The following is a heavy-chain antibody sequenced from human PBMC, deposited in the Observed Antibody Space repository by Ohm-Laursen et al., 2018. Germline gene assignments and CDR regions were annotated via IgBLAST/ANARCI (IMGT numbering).Heavy chain of an antibody. CDR2: ISWNSGSI. V-gene: IGHV3-9*01. J-gene: IGHJ6*02. D-gene: IGHD6-13*01. Sequence: SLRLSCAASGFTFGNYAMHWVRQAPGKGLEWVSGISWNSGSIGYADSVKGRFTISRDNAKNSLYLQMNSLRAEDTALYYCAKDFRGRSSWFQNSYGMDVWGQGTTVTVSS. CDR3: AKDFRGRSSWFQNSYGMDV. CDR1: GFTFGNYA.